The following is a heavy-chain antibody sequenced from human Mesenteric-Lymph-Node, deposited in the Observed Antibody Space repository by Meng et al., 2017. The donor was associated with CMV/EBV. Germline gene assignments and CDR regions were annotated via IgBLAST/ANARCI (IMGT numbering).Heavy chain of an antibody. CDR3: QLLHYYYYGMDV. D-gene: IGHD2-2*01. J-gene: IGHJ6*02. CDR2: ISYDASHT. Sequence: GGSLRLSCSASGFTFSSSSMHWVRQAPGKGLEWVAFISYDASHTFYSDSVKGRFTISRDNSKNTLYLQMNSLRVEDTAVYWCQLLHYYYYGMDVWGQGTTVTVSS. V-gene: IGHV3-30*14. CDR1: GFTFSSSS.